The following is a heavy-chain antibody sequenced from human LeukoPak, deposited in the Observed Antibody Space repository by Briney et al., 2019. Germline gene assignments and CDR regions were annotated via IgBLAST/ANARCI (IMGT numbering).Heavy chain of an antibody. CDR2: ISSSSSTI. V-gene: IGHV3-48*04. CDR3: ARDWDQWFGELGY. J-gene: IGHJ4*02. CDR1: GFTFSSYS. D-gene: IGHD3-10*01. Sequence: PGGSLRLSCAASGFTFSSYSMNWVRQAPGKGLEWVAYISSSSSTIYYADSVKGRFTISRDNAKNSLYLQMNSLRAEDTAVYYCARDWDQWFGELGYWGQGTLVTVSS.